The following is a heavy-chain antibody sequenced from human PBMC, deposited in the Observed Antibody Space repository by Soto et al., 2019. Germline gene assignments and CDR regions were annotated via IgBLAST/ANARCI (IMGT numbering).Heavy chain of an antibody. J-gene: IGHJ4*02. Sequence: KPSETLSLTCTVSGGSISSGGYYWSWIRQHPGKGLEWIGYIYYSGSTYYNPSLKSRVTISVDTSKNQFSLKLSSVTAADTAVYYCARYPKRTYDSSGYYLDYWGQGTLVTVSS. CDR2: IYYSGST. CDR1: GGSISSGGYY. V-gene: IGHV4-31*03. D-gene: IGHD3-22*01. CDR3: ARYPKRTYDSSGYYLDY.